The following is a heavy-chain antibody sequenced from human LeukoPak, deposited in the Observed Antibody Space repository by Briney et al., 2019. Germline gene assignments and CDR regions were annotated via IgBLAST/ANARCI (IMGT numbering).Heavy chain of an antibody. V-gene: IGHV4-39*01. D-gene: IGHD3-9*01. CDR1: GGSISSSSYY. CDR3: ATQLLRYFDWLRPNYFDY. Sequence: PSETLSLTCTVSGGSISSSSYYWGWIRQPPGKGLEWIGSIYYSGSTYYNPSLKSRVTISVDTSKNQFSLKLSSVTAADTAVYYCATQLLRYFDWLRPNYFDYWGQGTLVTVSS. J-gene: IGHJ4*02. CDR2: IYYSGST.